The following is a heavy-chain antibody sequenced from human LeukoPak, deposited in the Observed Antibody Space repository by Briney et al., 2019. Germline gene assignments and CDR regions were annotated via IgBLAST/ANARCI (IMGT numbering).Heavy chain of an antibody. Sequence: SETLSLTCTVSGGSISSYYWSWLRQSPGKGLECIGYIHYTGSTNYNPSLKSRVTISVDTSKNRFSLKLKSVTAADTAVYYCARRVGGRYYDSSGYYYDYWGQGTLVTVSS. D-gene: IGHD3-22*01. V-gene: IGHV4-59*01. CDR1: GGSISSYY. CDR2: IHYTGST. J-gene: IGHJ4*02. CDR3: ARRVGGRYYDSSGYYYDY.